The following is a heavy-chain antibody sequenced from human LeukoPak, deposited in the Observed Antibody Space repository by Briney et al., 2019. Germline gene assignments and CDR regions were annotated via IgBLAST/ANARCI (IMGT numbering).Heavy chain of an antibody. V-gene: IGHV5-51*01. CDR3: ARPLGQWLPND. Sequence: GESLKISCKASGYTFTNYWIGWVRQMPGEGLEWMAIINPGDSDARYSPSFQGQVTISADKSITTAYLQWSSLKPSDTAMYYCARPLGQWLPNDWGQGTLVTVSS. CDR2: INPGDSDA. J-gene: IGHJ4*02. CDR1: GYTFTNYW. D-gene: IGHD6-19*01.